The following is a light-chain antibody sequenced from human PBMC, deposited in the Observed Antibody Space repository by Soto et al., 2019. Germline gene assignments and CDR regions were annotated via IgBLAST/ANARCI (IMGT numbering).Light chain of an antibody. CDR3: QHYTSSPWT. Sequence: EIVLTQSPGTLSLSPGERATLSCRASQIISSSYLAWYQQKPGQTPRLLIYGASSRATGIPDRFSSSGSRTDFTLTISRLEPEDFAVYYCQHYTSSPWTFGQGTKVEIK. J-gene: IGKJ1*01. CDR2: GAS. V-gene: IGKV3-20*01. CDR1: QIISSSY.